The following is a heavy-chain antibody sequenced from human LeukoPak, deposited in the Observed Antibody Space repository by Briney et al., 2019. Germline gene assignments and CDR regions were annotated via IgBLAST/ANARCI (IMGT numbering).Heavy chain of an antibody. Sequence: ASVKASCKASGYTFISYFVHWVRQAPGQGLEWMGWINTNTGNPTYAQGFTGRFLFSLDTSVSTAYLQISSLKAEDTAVYYCARDLGSGWSYWGQGTLVTVSS. CDR1: GYTFISYF. CDR2: INTNTGNP. J-gene: IGHJ4*02. CDR3: ARDLGSGWSY. D-gene: IGHD6-19*01. V-gene: IGHV7-4-1*02.